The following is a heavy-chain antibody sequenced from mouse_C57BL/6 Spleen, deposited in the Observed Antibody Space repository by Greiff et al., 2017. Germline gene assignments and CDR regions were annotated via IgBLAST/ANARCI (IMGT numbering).Heavy chain of an antibody. CDR2: IDPEDGET. D-gene: IGHD3-3*01. CDR1: GFTINDYY. Sequence: VQLQQSGAELVKPGASVKLSCTASGFTINDYYMHWVKQRPEQGLEWIGRIDPEDGETKSAPKFQGKATITAATSSNTAYLQLSGLPAEDTAVYYCARPGRGFDYWGQGTTLTVSS. J-gene: IGHJ2*01. V-gene: IGHV14-2*01. CDR3: ARPGRGFDY.